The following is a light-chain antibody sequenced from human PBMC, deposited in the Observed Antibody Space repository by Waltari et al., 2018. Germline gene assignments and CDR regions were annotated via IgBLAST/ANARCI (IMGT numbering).Light chain of an antibody. CDR3: QNHERLPAM. CDR1: QSGSRY. Sequence: EIVLTQSPGTLSLSPGERATLSCRASQSGSRYLAWYQQKPGQAPRLLIYGASSRATGIPDRFSGSGSGTDFSLTISRLEPEDFAVYYCQNHERLPAMFGQGTKVEIK. CDR2: GAS. V-gene: IGKV3-20*01. J-gene: IGKJ1*01.